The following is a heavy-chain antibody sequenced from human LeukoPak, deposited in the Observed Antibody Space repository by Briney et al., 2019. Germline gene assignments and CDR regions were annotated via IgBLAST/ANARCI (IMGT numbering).Heavy chain of an antibody. CDR3: ARGDTIFGVVIYFDY. D-gene: IGHD3-3*01. Sequence: PGGSLRLSCAASGFTFSNYWMSWVRQTPGKGLEWVANIKEDGSDKYYVDSLKGRFTISRDNAKNSLYLQMNSLRAEDTAVYYCARGDTIFGVVIYFDYWGQGTLVTVSS. CDR2: IKEDGSDK. J-gene: IGHJ4*02. CDR1: GFTFSNYW. V-gene: IGHV3-7*01.